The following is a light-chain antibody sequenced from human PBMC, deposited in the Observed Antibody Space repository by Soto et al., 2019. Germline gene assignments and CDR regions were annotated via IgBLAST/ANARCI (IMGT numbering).Light chain of an antibody. J-gene: IGKJ1*01. CDR2: DAS. CDR1: QSVSGW. CDR3: QQYETFSGT. V-gene: IGKV1-5*01. Sequence: DIQMTQSPSTLSASVGDTVTVTCRASQSVSGWLAWYQQKPGEVPKLLIYDASALPRGFPSRFSGSGSGTKITLTIASLQPDDFATYYCQQYETFSGTFGPGTKVHIK.